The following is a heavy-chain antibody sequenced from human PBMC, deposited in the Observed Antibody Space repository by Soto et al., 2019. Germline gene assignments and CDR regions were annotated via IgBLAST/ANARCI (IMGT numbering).Heavy chain of an antibody. Sequence: GGSLRLSCTASGFTFGDYAMSWFRQAPGKGLEWVGFIRSKAYGGTTEYAASVKGRFTISRDDSKSIAYLQMNSLKTEDTAVYYCTRDVWGIAVAGDAFDIWGQGTMVTVSS. CDR2: IRSKAYGGTT. D-gene: IGHD6-19*01. CDR3: TRDVWGIAVAGDAFDI. CDR1: GFTFGDYA. V-gene: IGHV3-49*03. J-gene: IGHJ3*02.